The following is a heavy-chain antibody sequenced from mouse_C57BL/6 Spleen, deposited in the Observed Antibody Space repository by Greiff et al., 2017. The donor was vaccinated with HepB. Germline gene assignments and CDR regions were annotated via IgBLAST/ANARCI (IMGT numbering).Heavy chain of an antibody. CDR2: IDPSDSET. V-gene: IGHV1-52*01. D-gene: IGHD2-4*01. J-gene: IGHJ2*01. CDR1: GYTFTSYW. Sequence: VQLQQPGAELVRPGSSVKLSCKASGYTFTSYWMHWVKQRPIQGLEWIGNIDPSDSETHYNQKFKDKATLTVDKSSSTAYMELRSLTSEDTAVYYCARSATMITMSYFDYWGQGTTLTVSS. CDR3: ARSATMITMSYFDY.